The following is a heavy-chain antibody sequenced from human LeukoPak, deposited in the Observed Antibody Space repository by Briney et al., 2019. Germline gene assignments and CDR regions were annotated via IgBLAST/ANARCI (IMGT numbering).Heavy chain of an antibody. Sequence: SETLSLTCAVYGGSFSGYYWSWIRQRPGKGQEWIGEINRSGSTNYNPSLKSRVTISVDTSKNQFSLKLSSVTAADTAVYYCARRTMVRGVAYWGQGTLVTVSS. J-gene: IGHJ4*02. CDR2: INRSGST. D-gene: IGHD3-10*01. CDR1: GGSFSGYY. V-gene: IGHV4-34*01. CDR3: ARRTMVRGVAY.